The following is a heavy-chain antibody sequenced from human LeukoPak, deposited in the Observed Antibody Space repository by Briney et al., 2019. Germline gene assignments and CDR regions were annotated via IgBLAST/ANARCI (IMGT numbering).Heavy chain of an antibody. J-gene: IGHJ4*02. CDR3: GRHLHGDLYFDY. CDR2: IYPGDSDT. Sequence: GESLKISCKGSGYSFTTYWIGWVRQMPGKGLEWMGIIYPGDSDTRYSPSFQGQVTISADKSISTAYLQWSSLTASDTAMYYCGRHLHGDLYFDYWGQGTLVTISS. CDR1: GYSFTTYW. V-gene: IGHV5-51*01. D-gene: IGHD4-17*01.